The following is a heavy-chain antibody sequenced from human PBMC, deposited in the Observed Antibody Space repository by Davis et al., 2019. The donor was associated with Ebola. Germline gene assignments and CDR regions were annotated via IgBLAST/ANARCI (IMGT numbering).Heavy chain of an antibody. CDR3: ARDRPLSCFLCYYYGMDV. D-gene: IGHD2/OR15-2a*01. J-gene: IGHJ6*04. CDR2: ISAYNGNT. Sequence: ASVKVSCKASGYTFTNFGISWVRQAPGQGLEWMGWISAYNGNTNYAQKLQGRVTMTTDTSTSTAYMELRSLRSDDTAVYYCARDRPLSCFLCYYYGMDVWGKGTTVTVSS. V-gene: IGHV1-18*04. CDR1: GYTFTNFG.